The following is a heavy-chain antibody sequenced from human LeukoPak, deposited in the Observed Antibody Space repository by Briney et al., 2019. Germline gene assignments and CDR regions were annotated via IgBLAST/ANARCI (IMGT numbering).Heavy chain of an antibody. D-gene: IGHD3-3*01. CDR3: ASGLEWLLYAFDI. J-gene: IGHJ3*02. V-gene: IGHV3-7*01. Sequence: GGSLRLSCAASGFTFSNYWMSWVRQAPGTGLEWVANTKQDGSEKYYVDSVKGRFTISRDNAENSLYLQMNSLRAEDSAVYYCASGLEWLLYAFDIWGQGTMVTVSS. CDR2: TKQDGSEK. CDR1: GFTFSNYW.